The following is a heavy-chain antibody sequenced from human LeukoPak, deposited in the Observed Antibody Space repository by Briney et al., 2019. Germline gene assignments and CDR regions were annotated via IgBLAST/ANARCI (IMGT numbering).Heavy chain of an antibody. CDR3: TRLSADDSSGYYYY. D-gene: IGHD3-22*01. CDR1: GFTFSGSA. V-gene: IGHV3-73*01. J-gene: IGHJ4*02. Sequence: GGSLRLSCAASGFTFSGSAIHWVRQASGKGLEWVGRIRSKANSYATVCAASVKGRFTISRDDSKNMAYLQMNSLKTEDTAVYCCTRLSADDSSGYYYYWGQGTLVTVSS. CDR2: IRSKANSYAT.